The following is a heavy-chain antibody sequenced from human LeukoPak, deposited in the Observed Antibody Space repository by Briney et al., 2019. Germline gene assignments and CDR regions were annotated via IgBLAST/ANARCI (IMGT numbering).Heavy chain of an antibody. CDR1: GGTFISYA. CDR3: ARGGDTGLYYFDY. J-gene: IGHJ4*02. D-gene: IGHD5-18*01. Sequence: SVKVSCKASGGTFISYAISWVRQAPGQGLEWMGGIIPIFGTANYAQKFQGRVTITADKSTSTAYMELSSLRSEDTAVYYCARGGDTGLYYFDYWGQGTLVTVSS. V-gene: IGHV1-69*06. CDR2: IIPIFGTA.